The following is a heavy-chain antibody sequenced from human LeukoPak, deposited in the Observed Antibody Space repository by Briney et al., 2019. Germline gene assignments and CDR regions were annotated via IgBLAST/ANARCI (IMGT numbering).Heavy chain of an antibody. CDR2: ISGSGDYT. V-gene: IGHV3-23*01. D-gene: IGHD5-18*01. J-gene: IGHJ4*02. CDR3: AKTIQLWLRLLFDY. Sequence: GGSLRLSCAASGFTFSRYAMSWVRQAPGKGLEWVSGISGSGDYTYYADSVKGRFPISRDNSKNTLYLQMNSLRAEDTAVYYCAKTIQLWLRLLFDYWGQGTLVSVSS. CDR1: GFTFSRYA.